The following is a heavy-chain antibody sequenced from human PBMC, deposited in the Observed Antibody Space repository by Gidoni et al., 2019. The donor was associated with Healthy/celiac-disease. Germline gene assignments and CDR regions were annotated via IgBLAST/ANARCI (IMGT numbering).Heavy chain of an antibody. J-gene: IGHJ6*02. CDR1: GGSISSYY. CDR2: IYYSGST. D-gene: IGHD6-13*01. CDR3: ARDSGYSSSWYYYYYGMDV. V-gene: IGHV4-59*01. Sequence: QVQLQESGPGLVKPSETLSLTCTVSGGSISSYYWSWIRQPPGKGLEWIGYIYYSGSTNYNPSLKSRVTISVDTSKNQFSLKLSSVTAADTAVYYCARDSGYSSSWYYYYYGMDVWGQGTTVTVSS.